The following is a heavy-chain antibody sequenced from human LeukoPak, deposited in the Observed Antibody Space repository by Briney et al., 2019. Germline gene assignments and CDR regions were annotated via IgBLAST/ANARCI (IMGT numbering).Heavy chain of an antibody. D-gene: IGHD4-17*01. CDR1: GFTFSSYA. Sequence: GGSLRLSCAASGFTFSSYAMSWVRQAPGKGLEWVSAISGSGGSTYYADSVKGRFTISRDNSKNTLYLQMNSLRAEDTAVYYCARDRDYGDYVFWFDPWGQGTLVTVSS. CDR3: ARDRDYGDYVFWFDP. CDR2: ISGSGGST. J-gene: IGHJ5*02. V-gene: IGHV3-23*01.